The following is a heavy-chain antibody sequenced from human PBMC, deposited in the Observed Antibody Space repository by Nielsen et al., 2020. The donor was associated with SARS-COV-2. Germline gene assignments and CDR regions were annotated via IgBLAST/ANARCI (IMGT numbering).Heavy chain of an antibody. CDR3: ARASAAAGTGA. CDR1: GYTFTSYY. D-gene: IGHD6-13*01. CDR2: IIPIFGTA. Sequence: SVKVSCKASGYTFTSYYMHWVRQAPGQGLEWMGGIIPIFGTANYAQKFQGRVTITADESTSTAYMELSSLRSEDTAVYYCARASAAAGTGAWGQGTLVTVSS. V-gene: IGHV1-69*13. J-gene: IGHJ4*02.